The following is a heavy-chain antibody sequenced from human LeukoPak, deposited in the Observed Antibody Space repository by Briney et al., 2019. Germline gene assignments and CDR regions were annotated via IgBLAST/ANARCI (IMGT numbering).Heavy chain of an antibody. CDR3: ARASGDYYGMDV. V-gene: IGHV3-13*01. CDR1: GFTFSSYD. J-gene: IGHJ6*02. Sequence: PGGSLRLSCAASGFTFSSYDMHWVRQATGKGLEWVSAIGTAGDTYYPGSVKGRFTISRENAKNSLYLQMNSLRAGDTAVYYCARASGDYYGMDVWGQGTTVTVSS. CDR2: IGTAGDT.